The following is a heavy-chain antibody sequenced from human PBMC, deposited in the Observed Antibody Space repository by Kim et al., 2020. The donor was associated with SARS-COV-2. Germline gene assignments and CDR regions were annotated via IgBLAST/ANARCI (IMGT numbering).Heavy chain of an antibody. Sequence: STYYANSVKGRFTISRDNSQNTLYLQIGSLGAEDMAVYYCARDSLDAFDIWGQGTMVTVSS. CDR3: ARDSLDAFDI. V-gene: IGHV3-64*01. J-gene: IGHJ3*02. CDR2: ST.